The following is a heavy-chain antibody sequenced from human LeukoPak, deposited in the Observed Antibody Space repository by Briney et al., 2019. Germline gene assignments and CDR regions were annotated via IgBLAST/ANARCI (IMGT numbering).Heavy chain of an antibody. CDR3: ARGHIVVVPTNWFDP. V-gene: IGHV1-2*02. CDR1: GYTFTGYY. J-gene: IGHJ5*02. CDR2: INPNSGGT. Sequence: GASVTVSCKASGYTFTGYYMHWVRQAPGQGLEWMGWINPNSGGTNYAQKFQGRVTMPRDTSISTAYMELSRLRSDDTAVYYCARGHIVVVPTNWFDPWGQGTLVTVSS. D-gene: IGHD2-2*01.